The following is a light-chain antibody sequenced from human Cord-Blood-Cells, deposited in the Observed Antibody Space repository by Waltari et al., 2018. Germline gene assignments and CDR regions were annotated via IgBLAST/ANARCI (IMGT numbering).Light chain of an antibody. Sequence: QSALPPPPPVSGPPGQSTSITCTGHSGYVGGYTYVSGYQQPPDKAPKPMIYDVGNRPSGVSNRFSGSKSGVTASLTISGLQAEDEADYYCSSYTSSSTWVFGGGTKLTVL. V-gene: IGLV2-14*01. CDR2: DVG. CDR1: SGYVGGYTY. J-gene: IGLJ3*02. CDR3: SSYTSSSTWV.